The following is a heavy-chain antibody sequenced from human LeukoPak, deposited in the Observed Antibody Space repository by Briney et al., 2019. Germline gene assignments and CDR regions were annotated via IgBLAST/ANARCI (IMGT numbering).Heavy chain of an antibody. CDR2: IIPIFGTA. CDR1: GGTFSSYA. V-gene: IGHV1-69*13. Sequence: ASVKVSCKASGGTFSSYAISWVRQAPGQGLEWMGGIIPIFGTANYAQKFQGRVTITADESTSTAYMELSSLRSEDTAVYYCARVSVEDSSSWPNWFDPWGQGTLVTVSS. D-gene: IGHD6-13*01. J-gene: IGHJ5*02. CDR3: ARVSVEDSSSWPNWFDP.